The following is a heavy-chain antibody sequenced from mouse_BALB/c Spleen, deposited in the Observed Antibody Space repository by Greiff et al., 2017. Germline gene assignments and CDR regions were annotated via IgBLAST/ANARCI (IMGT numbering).Heavy chain of an antibody. J-gene: IGHJ2*01. Sequence: EVKLVESGPGLVKPSQSLSLTCTVTGYSITSYYAWNWIRQFPGNKLGWMGYISYSGSTSYNPSLKSRISITRDTSKNQFFLQLNSVTTEDTATDYCARETYYRYFDYWGQGTTLTVSS. CDR3: ARETYYRYFDY. CDR1: GYSITSYYA. CDR2: ISYSGST. V-gene: IGHV3-2*02. D-gene: IGHD2-14*01.